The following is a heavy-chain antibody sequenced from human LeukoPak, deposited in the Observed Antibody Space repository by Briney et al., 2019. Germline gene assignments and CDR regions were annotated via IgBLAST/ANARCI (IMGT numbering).Heavy chain of an antibody. V-gene: IGHV3-23*01. CDR1: ALTFSNYA. CDR3: AKVVGAFDY. Sequence: GGSLTLSCAPSALTFSNYAMTWVRQAPGRGLEWVSSLSNSGGRTYYADSVKGRFTISRDNFKNTLYLQMNSLRAEDTAVYYCAKVVGAFDYWGQGTLVTVSS. CDR2: LSNSGGRT. D-gene: IGHD1-26*01. J-gene: IGHJ4*02.